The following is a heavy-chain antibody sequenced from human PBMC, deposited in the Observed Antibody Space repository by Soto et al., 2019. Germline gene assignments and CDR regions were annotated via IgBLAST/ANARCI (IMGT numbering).Heavy chain of an antibody. D-gene: IGHD2-15*01. Sequence: RGESLKISCNASGYSFTRYWIGWVRQMPGKGLEWMGLIYPDDSDTRYSPSFQGQVTISADKSINTVYLQWNSLKASDTAMYFCARPDIVTIPLRGVHFDIWGQGALVTVSS. J-gene: IGHJ4*02. CDR3: ARPDIVTIPLRGVHFDI. CDR1: GYSFTRYW. CDR2: IYPDDSDT. V-gene: IGHV5-51*01.